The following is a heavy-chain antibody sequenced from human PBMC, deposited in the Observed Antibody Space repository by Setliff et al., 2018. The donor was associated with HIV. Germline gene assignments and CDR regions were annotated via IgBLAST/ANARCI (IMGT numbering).Heavy chain of an antibody. D-gene: IGHD6-13*01. CDR2: ISAYNGPT. V-gene: IGHV1-18*01. CDR1: GDTFTSYG. Sequence: GASVKVSCKASGDTFTSYGISWVRQAPGLGLEWMGGISAYNGPTNYAQKLHGRVTMTTDTSTSTAYMELRSLRSDDTAVYYCARGYSSSRYNYWGQGTLVTVFS. CDR3: ARGYSSSRYNY. J-gene: IGHJ4*02.